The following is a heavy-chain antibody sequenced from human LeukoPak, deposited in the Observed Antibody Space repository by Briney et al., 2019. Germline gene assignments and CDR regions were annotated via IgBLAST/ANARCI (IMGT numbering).Heavy chain of an antibody. CDR3: AKRMDTIMVKGAFDY. D-gene: IGHD5-18*01. V-gene: IGHV3-23*01. CDR2: VSANGVYT. J-gene: IGHJ4*02. Sequence: GESLTLSCAASGFTFSNYAMSWVRQPPGKGLEWVSSVSANGVYTYYPDSMQRRFTISRDTSKQSLFLHMSILAAEAAALYYSAKRMDTIMVKGAFDYWGQGNLVSVSS. CDR1: GFTFSNYA.